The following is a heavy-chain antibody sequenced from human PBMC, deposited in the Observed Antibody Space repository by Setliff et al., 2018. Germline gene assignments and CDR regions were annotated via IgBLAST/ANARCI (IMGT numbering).Heavy chain of an antibody. J-gene: IGHJ4*02. V-gene: IGHV1-18*01. CDR3: SRLVRYCTPTTCQRSSGAEF. CDR1: GYTLINYG. Sequence: ASVKVSCKASGYTLINYGISWVRQAPGQGLEWMGWIGAYTGNTTYAQKFQGRVTMTTDTSTSTAYMELKSLTSDDTAVYYCSRLVRYCTPTTCQRSSGAEFWGQGTLVTVAS. CDR2: IGAYTGNT. D-gene: IGHD1-26*01.